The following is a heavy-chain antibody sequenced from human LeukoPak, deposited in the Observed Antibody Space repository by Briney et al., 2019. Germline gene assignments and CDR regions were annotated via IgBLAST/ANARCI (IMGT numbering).Heavy chain of an antibody. J-gene: IGHJ2*01. CDR1: GGSISSSSYY. Sequence: PSETLSLTCTVSGGSISSSSYYWGWIRQPPGKGLEWIGSIYYSGSTYYNPSLKSRVTISVDTSKNQFSLKLSSVTAADTAVYYCASTYSGSSHWYFDLWGRGTLVTVSS. D-gene: IGHD1-26*01. V-gene: IGHV4-39*07. CDR2: IYYSGST. CDR3: ASTYSGSSHWYFDL.